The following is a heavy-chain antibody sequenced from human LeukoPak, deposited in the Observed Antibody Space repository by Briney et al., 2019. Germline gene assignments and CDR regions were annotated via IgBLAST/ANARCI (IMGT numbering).Heavy chain of an antibody. V-gene: IGHV4-34*01. CDR2: IYYTGST. CDR1: GFTFSGYS. D-gene: IGHD6-19*01. Sequence: GSLRLSCAASGFTFSGYSMNWVRQPPGKGLEWIGTIYYTGSTYYNPSLKSRVTISVDTSKNQCSLKVTSVTAADTAVYYCARRRGWYPVDYWGQGTLVTVSS. CDR3: ARRRGWYPVDY. J-gene: IGHJ4*02.